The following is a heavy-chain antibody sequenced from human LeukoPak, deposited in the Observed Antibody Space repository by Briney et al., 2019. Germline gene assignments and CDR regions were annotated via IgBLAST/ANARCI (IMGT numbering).Heavy chain of an antibody. Sequence: GGSLRLSCAASGFTFNTYSMNWVRQAPGKGLEWVSSISSSSSYIYYTDSMKGRFTISRDNYRNTLYLQMNSLRPEDTAVYYCAKDLNYGDLFDSWGQGTLVTVSS. CDR3: AKDLNYGDLFDS. V-gene: IGHV3-21*01. CDR1: GFTFNTYS. J-gene: IGHJ4*02. D-gene: IGHD4-17*01. CDR2: ISSSSSYI.